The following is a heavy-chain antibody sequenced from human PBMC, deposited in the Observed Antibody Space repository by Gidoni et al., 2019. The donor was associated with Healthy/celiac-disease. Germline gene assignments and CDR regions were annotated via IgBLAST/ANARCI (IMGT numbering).Heavy chain of an antibody. J-gene: IGHJ4*02. V-gene: IGHV3-30*18. CDR2: ISYDGSNK. CDR3: AKDLWHYYGSGYYFDY. D-gene: IGHD3-10*01. CDR1: GFTFSSSG. Sequence: QVQLVESGGGVVQPGRSLRLSCAASGFTFSSSGMHWVRQAPGKGLEWVAVISYDGSNKYYADSVKGRFTISRDNSKNTLYLQMNSLRAEDTAVYYCAKDLWHYYGSGYYFDYWGQGTLVTVSS.